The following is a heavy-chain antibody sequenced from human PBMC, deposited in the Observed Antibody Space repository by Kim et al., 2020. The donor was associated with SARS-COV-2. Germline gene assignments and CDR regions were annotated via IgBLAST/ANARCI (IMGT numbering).Heavy chain of an antibody. CDR2: ISYDGSNK. Sequence: GGSLRLSCAASGFTFSSYGMHWVRQAPGKGLEWVAVISYDGSNKYYADSVKGRFTISRDNSKNTLYLQMNSLRAEDTAVYYCAKEEGSGYSSGWTYYYYGMDVWGQGITVTVSS. V-gene: IGHV3-30*18. D-gene: IGHD6-19*01. CDR1: GFTFSSYG. CDR3: AKEEGSGYSSGWTYYYYGMDV. J-gene: IGHJ6*02.